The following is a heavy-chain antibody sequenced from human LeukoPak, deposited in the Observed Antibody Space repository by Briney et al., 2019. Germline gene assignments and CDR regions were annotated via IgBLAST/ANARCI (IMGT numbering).Heavy chain of an antibody. D-gene: IGHD3-22*01. CDR3: ARVGYDSSGYYLNDAFDI. CDR1: GGSISGFY. V-gene: IGHV4-59*01. J-gene: IGHJ3*02. CDR2: IYYSGST. Sequence: SETLSLTCTVSGGSISGFYWSWIRQPPGKGLEWIGYIYYSGSTNYNPSLKSRVTISVDTSKNQFSLKLSSVTAADTAVYYCARVGYDSSGYYLNDAFDIWGQGTMVTVSS.